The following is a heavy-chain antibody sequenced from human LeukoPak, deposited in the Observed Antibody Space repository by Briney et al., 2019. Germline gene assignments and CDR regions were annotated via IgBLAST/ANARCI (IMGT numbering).Heavy chain of an antibody. CDR1: GGSISSSNW. CDR2: IYHSGST. V-gene: IGHV4-4*02. CDR3: AREVVVAATYDY. Sequence: SETLSLTCAVSGGSISSSNWWSWVRQPPGKGLEWIGEIYHSGSTNYNPSLKSRVTVSVDTSKNQFSLKLSSVTVADTAVYYCAREVVVAATYDYWGQGTLVTVSS. J-gene: IGHJ4*02. D-gene: IGHD2-15*01.